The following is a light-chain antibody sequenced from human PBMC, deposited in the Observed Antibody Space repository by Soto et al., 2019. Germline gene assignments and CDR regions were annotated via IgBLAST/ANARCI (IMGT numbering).Light chain of an antibody. CDR1: QSVSSSY. Sequence: EIVLTQSPGTLSLSPGERATLSCRASQSVSSSYLAWYQQKPGQAPRLLIYGASSRATGIPDRFSGSGSGTDFTLTISRLEPEDFAVYYCQQYGQLRTFGQGTKVEIK. V-gene: IGKV3-20*01. CDR3: QQYGQLRT. J-gene: IGKJ1*01. CDR2: GAS.